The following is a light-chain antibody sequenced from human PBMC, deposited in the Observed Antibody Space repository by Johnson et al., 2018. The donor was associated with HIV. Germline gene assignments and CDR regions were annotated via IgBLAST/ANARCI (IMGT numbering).Light chain of an antibody. V-gene: IGLV1-51*02. Sequence: QSVLTQPPSVSAAPGQKVTISCSGSSSNIGNNYVSWYQQLPGTAPKLLIYENNERPSGIPDRIPGAQSGTSATLGIPGILPGDEADYYCGTWDSTLYVFVFGPGTKVTVL. CDR3: GTWDSTLYVFV. CDR1: SSNIGNNY. J-gene: IGLJ1*01. CDR2: ENN.